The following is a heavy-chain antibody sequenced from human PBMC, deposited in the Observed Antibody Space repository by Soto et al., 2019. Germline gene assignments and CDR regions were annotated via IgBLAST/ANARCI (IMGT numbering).Heavy chain of an antibody. CDR3: ARAPVGLDTISYFDY. D-gene: IGHD3-3*01. J-gene: IGHJ4*02. CDR1: GDSVSSVGFH. Sequence: PSETLSLTCTVSGDSVSSVGFHWAWLRRPPGKGREWIGYIYNGGSTYYRPSLESRMHMSLDATRSHYSLRLTSVTAADTAVYFCARAPVGLDTISYFDYWGQGKRVTVSS. CDR2: IYNGGST. V-gene: IGHV4-30-4*01.